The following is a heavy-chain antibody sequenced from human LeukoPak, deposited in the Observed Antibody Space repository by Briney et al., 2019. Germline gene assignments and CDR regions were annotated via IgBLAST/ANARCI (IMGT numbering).Heavy chain of an antibody. CDR3: ARSRSQIVVVTATQGPRPGPRTNDAFDI. J-gene: IGHJ3*02. D-gene: IGHD2-21*02. CDR1: GGTFSSYA. CDR2: IIPILGIA. V-gene: IGHV1-69*04. Sequence: SVKVSCMASGGTFSSYAISWVRQAPGQGLEWMGRIIPILGIANYAQKFQGRVTITADKSTSTAYMELSSLRSEDTAVYYCARSRSQIVVVTATQGPRPGPRTNDAFDIWGQGTMVTASS.